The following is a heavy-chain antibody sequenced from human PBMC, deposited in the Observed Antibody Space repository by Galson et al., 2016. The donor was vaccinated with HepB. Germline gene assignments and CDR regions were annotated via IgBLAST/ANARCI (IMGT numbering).Heavy chain of an antibody. CDR3: TRGTLGTSATMAFNY. Sequence: WSWVRQSPEKGLEWIGEIYQTGTANYNPSFTRRATIAVDTSKNQISLRLDSVTAADTAVYYCTRGTLGTSATMAFNYWGQGTLVSVSS. J-gene: IGHJ4*02. D-gene: IGHD4/OR15-4a*01. V-gene: IGHV4-4*02. CDR2: IYQTGTA.